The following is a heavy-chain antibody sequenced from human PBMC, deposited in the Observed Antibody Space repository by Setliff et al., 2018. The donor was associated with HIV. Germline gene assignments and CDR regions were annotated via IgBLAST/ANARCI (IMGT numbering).Heavy chain of an antibody. Sequence: NPSETLSLTCTVSGGFSISNTDYWGWIRQSPGKGLEWIGNIHFSGTTYYNPSLKSRVTMFVATSKQQFFLSLAPVTAADTALYYCARPSLGIGGGSIFDLWGQGLLVTVSS. CDR3: ARPSLGIGGGSIFDL. CDR1: GGFSISNTDY. V-gene: IGHV4-39*01. D-gene: IGHD3-3*01. J-gene: IGHJ4*02. CDR2: IHFSGTT.